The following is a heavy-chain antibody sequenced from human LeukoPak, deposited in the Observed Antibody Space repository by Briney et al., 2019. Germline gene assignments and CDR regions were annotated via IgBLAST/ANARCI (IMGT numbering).Heavy chain of an antibody. J-gene: IGHJ5*02. V-gene: IGHV1-69*04. CDR3: ARESVRNWLDP. Sequence: SVKVSCKASGGTFSTYAISWVRQAPGQGLEWMGRIVPMGDITNYAQRFQGRVTITADKFTRKAYMELSSLRSEDTALYYCARESVRNWLDPWGQGILVTVAS. CDR1: GGTFSTYA. D-gene: IGHD3-3*01. CDR2: IVPMGDIT.